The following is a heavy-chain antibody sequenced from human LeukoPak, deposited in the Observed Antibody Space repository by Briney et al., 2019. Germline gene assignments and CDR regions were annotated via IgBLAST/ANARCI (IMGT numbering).Heavy chain of an antibody. CDR2: ISYDGSNK. J-gene: IGHJ4*02. D-gene: IGHD6-13*01. V-gene: IGHV3-30*18. CDR1: GFTFSSYG. CDR3: AKDNFPQQLVPFDY. Sequence: PGRSLRLSRAASGFTFSSYGMHWVRQAPGKGLEWVAVISYDGSNKYYADSVKGRFTISRDNSKNTLYLQMNSLRAEDTAVYYCAKDNFPQQLVPFDYWGQGTLVTVSS.